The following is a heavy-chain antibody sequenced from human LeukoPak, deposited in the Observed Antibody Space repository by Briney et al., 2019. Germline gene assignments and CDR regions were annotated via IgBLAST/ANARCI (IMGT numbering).Heavy chain of an antibody. D-gene: IGHD6-19*01. Sequence: GGSLRLSCAASGFTFSSYWMNWVRQAPGKGLEWVSSISSSSSYIYYADSVKGRFTISRDNAKNSLYLQMNSLRAEDTAVYYCAREQWLVQGVFDYWGQGTLVTVSS. J-gene: IGHJ4*02. V-gene: IGHV3-21*01. CDR3: AREQWLVQGVFDY. CDR1: GFTFSSYW. CDR2: ISSSSSYI.